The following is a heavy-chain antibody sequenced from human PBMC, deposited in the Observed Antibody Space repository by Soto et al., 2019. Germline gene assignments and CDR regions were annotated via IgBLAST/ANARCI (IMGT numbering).Heavy chain of an antibody. Sequence: GASVKVSCKASGYTFTSYGISWVRQAPGQGLEWMGWISAYNGNTNYAQKLQGRVTMTTDTSTSTAYMELRSLRSDDTAVYYCARVDWLRFFQADDRSATIDYWGQGTLVTVSS. CDR1: GYTFTSYG. CDR3: ARVDWLRFFQADDRSATIDY. D-gene: IGHD5-12*01. CDR2: ISAYNGNT. J-gene: IGHJ4*02. V-gene: IGHV1-18*01.